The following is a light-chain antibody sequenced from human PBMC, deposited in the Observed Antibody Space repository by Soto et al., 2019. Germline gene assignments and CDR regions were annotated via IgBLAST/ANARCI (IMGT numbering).Light chain of an antibody. CDR2: AAS. CDR1: QSVRSNF. V-gene: IGKV3-20*01. Sequence: ENILTQSPGTLSLSPGERATLSCRASQSVRSNFLAWYQHNPGQAPRLLIYAASHRATGIPDRFSGSGSGTDFTLTITRLEPEDFAVYYCQQYGGSWTFGQGTKMEIK. CDR3: QQYGGSWT. J-gene: IGKJ1*01.